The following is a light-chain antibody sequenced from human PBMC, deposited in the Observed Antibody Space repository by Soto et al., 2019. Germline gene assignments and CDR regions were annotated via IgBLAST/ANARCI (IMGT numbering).Light chain of an antibody. Sequence: QSALTQPPSVSGAPGQRVTISCTGSSSNIGAGYDVHWYQQLPGTAPKLLIYGSTNRPSGVPDRFSGSKSGTSASLAITGLQAEDETDYYCQSYDSSLSDWVFGGGTKLTVL. V-gene: IGLV1-40*01. CDR3: QSYDSSLSDWV. CDR2: GST. J-gene: IGLJ3*02. CDR1: SSNIGAGYD.